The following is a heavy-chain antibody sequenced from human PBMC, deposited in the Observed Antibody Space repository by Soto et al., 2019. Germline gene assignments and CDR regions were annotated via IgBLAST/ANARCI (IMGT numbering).Heavy chain of an antibody. V-gene: IGHV1-69*06. CDR1: GDSFNNYP. CDR3: AGSYGISWYGDY. CDR2: IIPALGTL. D-gene: IGHD6-19*01. Sequence: GASVKVSCKASGDSFNNYPVTWVRQAPGQGLEWMGGIIPALGTLNYAQKFEGRVTLTADTSTNTAYMELSSLRSEDTAVYYCAGSYGISWYGDYWGQGTLVTVSS. J-gene: IGHJ4*02.